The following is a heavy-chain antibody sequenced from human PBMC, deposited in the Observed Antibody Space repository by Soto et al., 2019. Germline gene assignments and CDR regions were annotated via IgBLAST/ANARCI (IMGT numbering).Heavy chain of an antibody. CDR3: ARLKWELQHKWFAP. V-gene: IGHV4-39*01. D-gene: IGHD1-26*01. Sequence: WGTLSLTCAVSGVSISSSSYYWVWIRQPPGKGLEWIVSIYYSEITYYNPSLNSLVTISVDTSKKQFSLKLSSVTGADTAVYYCARLKWELQHKWFAPWGQGTLVPAPQ. CDR2: IYYSEIT. CDR1: GVSISSSSYY. J-gene: IGHJ5*02.